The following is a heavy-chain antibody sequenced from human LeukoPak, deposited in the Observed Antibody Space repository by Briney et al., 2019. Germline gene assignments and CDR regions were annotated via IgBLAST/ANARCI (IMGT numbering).Heavy chain of an antibody. J-gene: IGHJ4*02. CDR3: AGLRDGSLDY. CDR2: LDPSDSYT. V-gene: IGHV5-10-1*01. Sequence: GESLKISCKGSGYNFTGHWISWVRQMPGKGLEGMGRLDPSDSYTNYSPSFQGHVTISADKSISTAYLQWNSLKASDTAIYYCAGLRDGSLDYWGQGTLVTVSS. CDR1: GYNFTGHW.